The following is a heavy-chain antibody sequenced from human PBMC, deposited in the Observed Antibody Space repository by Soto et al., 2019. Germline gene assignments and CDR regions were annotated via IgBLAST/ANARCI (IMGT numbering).Heavy chain of an antibody. J-gene: IGHJ4*02. CDR1: GCTFSSYA. CDR2: ISYDGSNK. CDR3: ARDRVIGYCSSTSCKVLDY. D-gene: IGHD2-2*03. Sequence: PGGSLRLCCAASGCTFSSYAMHWVRQAPGKGLEWVAVISYDGSNKYYADSVKGRFTISRDNSKNTLYLQMNSLRAEDTAVYYCARDRVIGYCSSTSCKVLDYWGQGTLVTVSS. V-gene: IGHV3-30-3*01.